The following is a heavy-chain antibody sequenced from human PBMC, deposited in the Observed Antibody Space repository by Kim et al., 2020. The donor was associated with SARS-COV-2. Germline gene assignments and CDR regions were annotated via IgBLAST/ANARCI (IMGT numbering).Heavy chain of an antibody. CDR3: ARGRAGVVPSPILGIGPHYGYRAMDA. J-gene: IGHJ6*02. CDR1: GGSFSVYH. D-gene: IGHD2-2*02. V-gene: IGHV4-34*01. CDR2: INHSGST. Sequence: SETLSLTCAVYGGSFSVYHWSWIRQPPGKGLEWIGEINHSGSTNYNPSLNSRVTISVDTSKNQFSLKLSSVTAADTAEYYCARGRAGVVPSPILGIGPHYGYRAMDAWGQGNTVTVS.